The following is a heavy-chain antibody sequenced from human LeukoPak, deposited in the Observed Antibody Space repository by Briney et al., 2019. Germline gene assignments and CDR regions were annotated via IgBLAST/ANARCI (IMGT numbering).Heavy chain of an antibody. Sequence: PSETLSLTCAVYGGSFNGYYWSWIRQPPGKGLEWIGEINHSGSTNYNPSLKSRVTISVDTSKNQLSLKLSSVTAADTAVYYCARGVVVVAALNYYYYYYMDVWGKGTTVTVSS. CDR3: ARGVVVVAALNYYYYYYMDV. D-gene: IGHD2-15*01. V-gene: IGHV4-34*01. J-gene: IGHJ6*03. CDR2: INHSGST. CDR1: GGSFNGYY.